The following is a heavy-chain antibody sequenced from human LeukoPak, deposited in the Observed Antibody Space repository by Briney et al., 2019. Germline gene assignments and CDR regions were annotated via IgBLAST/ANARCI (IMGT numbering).Heavy chain of an antibody. J-gene: IGHJ6*03. CDR1: GFTFSDYY. D-gene: IGHD5-12*01. Sequence: GGSLRLSCVACGFTFSDYYMTWIRQSPGKGLEWVSYISSTGATIYYADSVKGRFTISRDNAKNSLFLQMSSLRAEDTAVYYCARGDIASYYDSLEVWGTGTTVIISS. V-gene: IGHV3-11*01. CDR2: ISSTGATI. CDR3: ARGDIASYYDSLEV.